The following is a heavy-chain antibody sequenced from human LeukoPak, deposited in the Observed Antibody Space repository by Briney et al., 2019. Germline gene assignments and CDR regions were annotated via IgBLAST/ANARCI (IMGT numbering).Heavy chain of an antibody. CDR1: GYTLTELS. Sequence: ASVKVSCKVSGYTLTELSMHWVRQAPGKGLEWMGGFDPEDGETIYAQKFQGRVTMTEDTSTDTAYMELSSLRSEDTAVYYCATNGGSELSFDYWGQGTLVTVSS. J-gene: IGHJ4*02. D-gene: IGHD1-26*01. CDR3: ATNGGSELSFDY. CDR2: FDPEDGET. V-gene: IGHV1-24*01.